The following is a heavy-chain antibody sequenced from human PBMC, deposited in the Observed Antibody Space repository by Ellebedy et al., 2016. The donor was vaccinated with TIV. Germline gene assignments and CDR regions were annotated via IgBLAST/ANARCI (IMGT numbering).Heavy chain of an antibody. CDR2: INASGGST. V-gene: IGHV1-46*01. J-gene: IGHJ4*02. D-gene: IGHD3-16*01. CDR1: GYTFIGYY. Sequence: AASVKVSCKPSGYTFIGYYMHWARQAPGQGLEWMGIINASGGSTTYAQKFQGRVTMTRDTSTSTVYMELSSLTSEDTAVYYCARGGGSGPGDYWGQGTLVTVSS. CDR3: ARGGGSGPGDY.